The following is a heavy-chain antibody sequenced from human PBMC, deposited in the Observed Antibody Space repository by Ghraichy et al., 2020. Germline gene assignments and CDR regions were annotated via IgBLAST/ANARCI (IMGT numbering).Heavy chain of an antibody. CDR2: INPNSGST. D-gene: IGHD2-15*01. V-gene: IGHV1-2*02. Sequence: ASVKVSCKASGYTFTGYYMHWVRQAPGQGLEWMGWINPNSGSTNYAQKFQGRVTMTRDTSMSTAYMELSRLRSDDTAVYYCARLGINYWYFDLWGRGTLVTVSS. J-gene: IGHJ2*01. CDR3: ARLGINYWYFDL. CDR1: GYTFTGYY.